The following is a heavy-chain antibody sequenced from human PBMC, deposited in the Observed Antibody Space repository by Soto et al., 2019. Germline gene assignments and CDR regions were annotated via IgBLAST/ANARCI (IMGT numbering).Heavy chain of an antibody. CDR1: DGSISGSY. D-gene: IGHD2-2*01. CDR2: IWYTGTT. V-gene: IGHV4-59*08. J-gene: IGHJ2*01. Sequence: QVQLQESGPGLVKPSETLSLTCTVSDGSISGSYWSWIRQPPGKGLEWIGYIWYTGTTNYNPSLKSRVTKSVDTSKKQFSLMLSSVTAADTAIYYCARLQGIGYDGWYFDLWGRGALVTVSS. CDR3: ARLQGIGYDGWYFDL.